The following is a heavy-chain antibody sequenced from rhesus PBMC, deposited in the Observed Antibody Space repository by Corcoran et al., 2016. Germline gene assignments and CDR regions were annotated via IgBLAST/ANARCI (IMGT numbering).Heavy chain of an antibody. CDR1: GYSLRSSGLG. J-gene: IGHJ4*01. D-gene: IGHD1-20*01. V-gene: IGHV2S1*01. CDR3: ARRNVWNNGIIDY. CDR2: LYGNGDK. Sequence: QVTLKESGPALVKPTQTITLTCTFSGYSLRSSGLGINWIRQPPVKALEWLSGLYGNGDKGYTISLKSRLTISKDTSKNQVVLTMTNIDPVDAATYYCARRNVWNNGIIDYWGQGVLVTVSS.